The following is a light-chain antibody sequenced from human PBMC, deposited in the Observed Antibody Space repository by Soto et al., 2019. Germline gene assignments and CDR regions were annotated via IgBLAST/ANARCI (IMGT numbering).Light chain of an antibody. V-gene: IGLV8-61*01. CDR1: SGSVSTSYY. CDR2: STS. Sequence: QTVVTQEPSFSVSPGGTVTLTYGLSSGSVSTSYYPSWYQQTPGQAPRTLIYSTSTRSSGVPDRFSGSILGNKAALTITGAQADDESDYYCVLYMGSGISVLGGGTKLTVL. CDR3: VLYMGSGISV. J-gene: IGLJ3*02.